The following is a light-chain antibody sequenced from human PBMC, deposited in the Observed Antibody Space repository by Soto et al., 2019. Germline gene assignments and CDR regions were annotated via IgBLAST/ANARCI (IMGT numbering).Light chain of an antibody. CDR2: EGS. J-gene: IGLJ2*01. Sequence: QSVLTQPASVSGSPGQSITISCTGTSSDVGSDNLVSWYQQHPGKAPKLMIYEGSKRPSGVSNRFSGSKSDNTASLTISGLQAEDEADYYCCSYAGSSTAIFGGGTKVTVL. V-gene: IGLV2-23*01. CDR3: CSYAGSSTAI. CDR1: SSDVGSDNL.